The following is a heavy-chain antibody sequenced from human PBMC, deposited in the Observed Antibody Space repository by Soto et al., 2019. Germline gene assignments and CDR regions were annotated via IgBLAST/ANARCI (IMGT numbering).Heavy chain of an antibody. J-gene: IGHJ5*02. CDR2: IIPIFGTA. D-gene: IGHD3-22*01. CDR3: ARDASSGYRLKKKWFDP. V-gene: IGHV1-69*06. CDR1: GGTFSSYA. Sequence: ASVKVSCKASGGTFSSYAISWVRQAPGQGLEWMGGIIPIFGTANYAQKFQGRVTITADKSTSTAYMELSSLRSEDTAVYYCARDASSGYRLKKKWFDPWGQGTLVTVSS.